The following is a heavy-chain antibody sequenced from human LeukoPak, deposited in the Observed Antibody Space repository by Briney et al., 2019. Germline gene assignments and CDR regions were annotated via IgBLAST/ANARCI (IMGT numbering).Heavy chain of an antibody. D-gene: IGHD2-15*01. V-gene: IGHV4-59*01. CDR3: ARAPRSGGRGAFDI. CDR2: IYYSGIT. J-gene: IGHJ3*02. CDR1: GGSIRGYY. Sequence: SETLSLTCTVSGGSIRGYYWSWIRQPPGKGLEYIGYIYYSGITNYNPSLKSRVTISVDTSKNQFSLRLNSVTAADTAMYYCARAPRSGGRGAFDIWGQGTMVTVSS.